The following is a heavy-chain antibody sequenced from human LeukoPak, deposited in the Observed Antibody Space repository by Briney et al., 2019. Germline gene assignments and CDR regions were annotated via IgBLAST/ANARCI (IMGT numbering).Heavy chain of an antibody. CDR2: ISGSGGST. V-gene: IGHV3-23*01. J-gene: IGHJ4*02. D-gene: IGHD6-19*01. CDR3: AKPAGIAVAGTHVDY. Sequence: GGSLRLSCAASGFTFSSYAMSWVRQAPGKGLEWVSAISGSGGSTYYADSVKGRFTIFRDNSKNTLYLQMNSLRAEDTAVYYCAKPAGIAVAGTHVDYWGQGTLVTVSS. CDR1: GFTFSSYA.